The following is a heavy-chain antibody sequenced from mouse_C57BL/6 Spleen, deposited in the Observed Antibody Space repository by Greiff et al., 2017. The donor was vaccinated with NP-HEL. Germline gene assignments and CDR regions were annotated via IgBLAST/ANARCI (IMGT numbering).Heavy chain of an antibody. CDR3: ARDWGSSYAMDY. CDR2: ISSGSSTI. J-gene: IGHJ4*01. D-gene: IGHD1-1*01. CDR1: GFTFSDYG. Sequence: EVQLVESGGGLVKPGGSLKLSCAASGFTFSDYGMHWVRQAPEKGLEWVAYISSGSSTISYADTVKGRFTISRDNAKNTLFLQMTSLRSEDTAMYYCARDWGSSYAMDYWGQGTSVTVSS. V-gene: IGHV5-17*01.